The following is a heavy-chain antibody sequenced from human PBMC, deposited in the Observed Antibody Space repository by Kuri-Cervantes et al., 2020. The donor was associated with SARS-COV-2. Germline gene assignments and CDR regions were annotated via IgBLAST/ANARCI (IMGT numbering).Heavy chain of an antibody. Sequence: GGFLRLSCAASGFTFSSYWMSWVRQAPGKGLEWVANIKQDGSEKYYVDSVRGRFTISRDNAKNSLYLQMNSLRAEDTAVYYCAREALYCGGDCYSRGLGWFDPWGQGTLVTVSS. CDR3: AREALYCGGDCYSRGLGWFDP. CDR1: GFTFSSYW. J-gene: IGHJ5*02. V-gene: IGHV3-7*01. CDR2: IKQDGSEK. D-gene: IGHD2-21*01.